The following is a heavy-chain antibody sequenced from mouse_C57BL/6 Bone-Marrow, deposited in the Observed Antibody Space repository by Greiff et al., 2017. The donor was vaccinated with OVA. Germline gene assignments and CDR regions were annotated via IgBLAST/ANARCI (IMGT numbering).Heavy chain of an antibody. CDR3: ARQEDGYYASYLDY. Sequence: QVQLQQSGPELVKPGASVKISCKASGYAFSSSWMNWVKQRPGKGLECIGRIYPGDGDTNYNGKFKGKATLTADKSSSTAYMQLSSLTSEDSAVYFCARQEDGYYASYLDYWGQGTTLTVSS. CDR1: GYAFSSSW. CDR2: IYPGDGDT. J-gene: IGHJ2*01. D-gene: IGHD2-3*01. V-gene: IGHV1-82*01.